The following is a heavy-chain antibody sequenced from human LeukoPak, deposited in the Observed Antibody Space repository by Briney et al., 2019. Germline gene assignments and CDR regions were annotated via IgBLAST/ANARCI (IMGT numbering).Heavy chain of an antibody. V-gene: IGHV1-8*01. CDR2: MNANTGDT. Sequence: ASVKVSCKASGYSFTNYDINWGRQATGQGLEWMGYMNANTGDTGYAQKFQGRVTMTRNTSISTAYMELTSLGSEDTAVYYCARGREIVVVPAASLNDFWGQGTLVTVSS. J-gene: IGHJ4*02. D-gene: IGHD2-2*01. CDR3: ARGREIVVVPAASLNDF. CDR1: GYSFTNYD.